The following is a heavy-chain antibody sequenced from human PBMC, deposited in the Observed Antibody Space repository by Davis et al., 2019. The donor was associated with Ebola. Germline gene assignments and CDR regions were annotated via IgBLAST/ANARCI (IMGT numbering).Heavy chain of an antibody. CDR3: AREGSGSYLDY. Sequence: GESLKISCAASGFTFSSFSSYGMHRVRQAPGKGLEWVTFIRYDGSNKYYADSLKGRFTISRDNAKNSLYLQMNSLRVEDTAVYYCAREGSGSYLDYWGHGTLVTVSS. CDR2: IRYDGSNK. J-gene: IGHJ4*01. CDR1: GFTFSSFSSYG. V-gene: IGHV3-30*02. D-gene: IGHD6-19*01.